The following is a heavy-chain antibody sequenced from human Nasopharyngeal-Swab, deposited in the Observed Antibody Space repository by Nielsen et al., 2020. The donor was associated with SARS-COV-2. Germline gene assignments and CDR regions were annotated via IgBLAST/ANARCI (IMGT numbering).Heavy chain of an antibody. CDR1: GFTFNSYS. CDR2: ISGRGSYV. D-gene: IGHD3-3*01. J-gene: IGHJ6*02. V-gene: IGHV3-21*01. Sequence: GGSLRLSCAGSGFTFNSYSMICVRQVPGEGMEWVSSISGRGSYVYYADSVKGRFTISRDNAKNSLYLQMNSLRAEDTAVYYCARDGLDYDFWSAYFMDVWGQGTTVTVSS. CDR3: ARDGLDYDFWSAYFMDV.